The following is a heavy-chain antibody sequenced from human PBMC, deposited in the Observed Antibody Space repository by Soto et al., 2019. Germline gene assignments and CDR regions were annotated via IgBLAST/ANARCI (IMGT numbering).Heavy chain of an antibody. CDR1: GFTFSSYA. D-gene: IGHD2-15*01. Sequence: GGSLRLSCAASGFTFSSYAMSWVRQAPGKGLEWVPAISGSGGSTYYADSVKGRFTISRDNSKNTLYLQMNSLRAEDTAVYYCAKDRASHGGGNTDHWGQGTMVTVSS. J-gene: IGHJ4*02. CDR3: AKDRASHGGGNTDH. CDR2: ISGSGGST. V-gene: IGHV3-23*01.